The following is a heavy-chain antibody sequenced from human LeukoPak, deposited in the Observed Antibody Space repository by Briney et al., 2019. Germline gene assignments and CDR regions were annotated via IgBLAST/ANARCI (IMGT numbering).Heavy chain of an antibody. Sequence: PSETLSLTCTVSGGSISSYYWSWIRHPPPQGQGRNGYIYYSGSANYNPSLTIRVTVSVATSTYQIYLNLSSYTAADTAVYYCARGYYDSSGYYYFGYWGQGTLVTVSS. D-gene: IGHD3-22*01. CDR2: IYYSGSA. CDR3: ARGYYDSSGYYYFGY. CDR1: GGSISSYY. V-gene: IGHV4-59*01. J-gene: IGHJ4*02.